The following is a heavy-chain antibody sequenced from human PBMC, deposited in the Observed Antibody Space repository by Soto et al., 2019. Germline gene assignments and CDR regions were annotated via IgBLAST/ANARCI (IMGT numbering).Heavy chain of an antibody. Sequence: SETLSLTCTVSGGSISSYYWSWIRQPPGKGLEWIGYIYYSGSTNYNPSLKSRVTISVDTSKSQFSLKLSSVTAADTAVYYCAGGFRDGYNYWNAFDIWGQGTRVTVSS. J-gene: IGHJ3*02. CDR3: AGGFRDGYNYWNAFDI. CDR1: GGSISSYY. V-gene: IGHV4-59*01. D-gene: IGHD1-1*01. CDR2: IYYSGST.